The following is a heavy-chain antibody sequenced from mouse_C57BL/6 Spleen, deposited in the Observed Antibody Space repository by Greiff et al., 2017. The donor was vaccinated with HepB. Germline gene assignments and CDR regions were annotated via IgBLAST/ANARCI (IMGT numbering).Heavy chain of an antibody. J-gene: IGHJ3*01. D-gene: IGHD2-1*01. V-gene: IGHV7-3*01. CDR1: GFTFTDYY. Sequence: EVQVVESGGGLVQPGGSLSLSCAASGFTFTDYYMSWVRQPPGKALEWLGFIRNKANGYTTEYSASVKGRFTISRDNSQSILYLQMNALRAEDSATYYCARSSVYYGNYGFAYWGQRTLVTVSA. CDR3: ARSSVYYGNYGFAY. CDR2: IRNKANGYTT.